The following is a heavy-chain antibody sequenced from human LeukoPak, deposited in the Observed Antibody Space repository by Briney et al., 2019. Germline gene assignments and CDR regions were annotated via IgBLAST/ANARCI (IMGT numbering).Heavy chain of an antibody. Sequence: GGSLRLSCAASGFTFSDSPIHWVRQASGKGLEWVGRVRDKTNNYATGYAASVTGRFTISRDDAKNTAYLQMNSLKTEDTAVYYCTRQPPRTGTVDYWVHGTLVTVSS. CDR1: GFTFSDSP. CDR2: VRDKTNNYAT. V-gene: IGHV3-73*01. CDR3: TRQPPRTGTVDY. D-gene: IGHD3/OR15-3a*01. J-gene: IGHJ4*01.